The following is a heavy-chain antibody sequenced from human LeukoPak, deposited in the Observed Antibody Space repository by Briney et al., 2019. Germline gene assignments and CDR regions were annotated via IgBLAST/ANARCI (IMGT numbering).Heavy chain of an antibody. D-gene: IGHD2-21*02. V-gene: IGHV4-39*01. CDR3: ARHGHHGDHDY. J-gene: IGHJ4*02. CDR2: GHYSGNT. CDR1: GFTFSSYA. Sequence: PGGSLRLSCAASGFTFSSYAMNWVRQPPGKGLEWIGSGHYSGNTYNPSLKSRVTISIDTSKNQFSLKVSSVTAADTAVYYCARHGHHGDHDYWGQGNLVTVSS.